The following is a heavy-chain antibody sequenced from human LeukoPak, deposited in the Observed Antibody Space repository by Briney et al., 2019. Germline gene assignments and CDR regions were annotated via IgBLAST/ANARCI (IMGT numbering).Heavy chain of an antibody. CDR1: GGSISSGGYY. J-gene: IGHJ4*02. V-gene: IGHV4-31*03. Sequence: PSETLSLTCTVSGGSISSGGYYWSWIRQHPGKGLEWIGYIYYSGSTYYNPSLKSRVTISVDTSKNQFSLKLSSVTAADTAVYYCARYYYDSSGHHPSFDYWGQGTLVTVSS. D-gene: IGHD3-22*01. CDR2: IYYSGST. CDR3: ARYYYDSSGHHPSFDY.